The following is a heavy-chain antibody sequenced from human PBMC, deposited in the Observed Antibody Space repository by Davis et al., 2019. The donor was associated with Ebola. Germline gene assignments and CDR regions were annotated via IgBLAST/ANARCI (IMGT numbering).Heavy chain of an antibody. V-gene: IGHV1-69*04. CDR2: IIPILGIA. Sequence: SVKVSCKASGGTFSSYAISWVRQAPGQGLEWMGRIIPILGIANYAQKFQGRVTITADKSTSTAYMELSSLRSEDTAVYYCARTYSSGWYGWGYWGQGTLVTVSS. CDR3: ARTYSSGWYGWGY. CDR1: GGTFSSYA. D-gene: IGHD6-19*01. J-gene: IGHJ4*02.